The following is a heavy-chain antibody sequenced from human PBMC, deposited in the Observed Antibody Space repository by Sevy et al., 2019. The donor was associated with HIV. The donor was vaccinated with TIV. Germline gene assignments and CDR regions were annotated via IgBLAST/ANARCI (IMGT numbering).Heavy chain of an antibody. CDR3: TRWKVGQSIFDY. CDR2: LKSKAYGGTV. V-gene: IGHV3-49*04. D-gene: IGHD1-1*01. J-gene: IGHJ4*02. Sequence: GGSLRLSCTASGFTFGDYCMSWVRQAPGKGLEWVAFLKSKAYGGTVDHAASVKGRFTISRDDSKSIAYLQMNDLNTGDTGVYYGTRWKVGQSIFDYWGQGALVTVSS. CDR1: GFTFGDYC.